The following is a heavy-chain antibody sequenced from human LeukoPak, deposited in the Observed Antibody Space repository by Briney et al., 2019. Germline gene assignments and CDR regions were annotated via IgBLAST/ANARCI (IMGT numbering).Heavy chain of an antibody. CDR1: GGSISSYY. D-gene: IGHD6-13*01. Sequence: SETLSLTCTVSGGSISSYYWSWIRQPPGEGLEWIGYIYYSGSTNYNPSLKSRVTISVDTSKNQFSLKLSSVTAADTAVYYCARTLYSRSWYRFDPWGQGTLVTVSS. V-gene: IGHV4-59*01. CDR3: ARTLYSRSWYRFDP. CDR2: IYYSGST. J-gene: IGHJ5*02.